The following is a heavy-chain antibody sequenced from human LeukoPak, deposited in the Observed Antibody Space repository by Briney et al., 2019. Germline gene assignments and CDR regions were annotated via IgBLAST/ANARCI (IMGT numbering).Heavy chain of an antibody. CDR3: ATNMKKGSDV. CDR2: IGGSGGST. CDR1: GLTVSSSY. V-gene: IGHV3-23*01. Sequence: QPGGSLSLSCAASGLTVSSSYMSWVRQAPGKGLEWVSGIGGSGGSTYYADSVKGRFTISRDNSKSALYLQINSLRAEDTAVYYCATNMKKGSDVWGQGTMVTVSS. J-gene: IGHJ3*01. D-gene: IGHD2-15*01.